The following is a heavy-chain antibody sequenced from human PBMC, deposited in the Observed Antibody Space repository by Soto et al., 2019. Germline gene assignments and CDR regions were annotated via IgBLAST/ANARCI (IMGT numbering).Heavy chain of an antibody. J-gene: IGHJ4*03. D-gene: IGHD4-17*01. V-gene: IGHV1-2*05. Sequence: ASVKVSRKTSAYIFTGYFIHWVRQTPGQGLQWMGRITPNSGDTIYGQTFQWRVTFATDTSTSTAYMELSGLRSADTGLYYCVRWGYGSNRHEFWGQGTLVTVSS. CDR3: VRWGYGSNRHEF. CDR1: AYIFTGYF. CDR2: ITPNSGDT.